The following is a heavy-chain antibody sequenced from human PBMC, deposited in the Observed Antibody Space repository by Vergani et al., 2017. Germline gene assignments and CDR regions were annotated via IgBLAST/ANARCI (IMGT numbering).Heavy chain of an antibody. D-gene: IGHD1-14*01. CDR1: GGSISSSNW. Sequence: QVQLQESSPGLVKPSGTLSLTCAVSGGSISSSNWWSWVRQPPGKGLEWIGEIYYSGSTYYNPSLKSRVTISVDTSKNQFALKLSSVTAADTAVYYCASPSVSVIWNHXFDYWGQGTLVTVSS. J-gene: IGHJ4*02. V-gene: IGHV4-4*02. CDR2: IYYSGST. CDR3: ASPSVSVIWNHXFDY.